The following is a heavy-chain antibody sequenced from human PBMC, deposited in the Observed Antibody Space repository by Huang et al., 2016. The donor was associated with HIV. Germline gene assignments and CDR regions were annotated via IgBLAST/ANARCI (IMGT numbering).Heavy chain of an antibody. Sequence: QVQLVQSGGEMKKPGASVKVSCKASDYTFTSYGISWVRQAPGQGLEWMGWSSTNNGDTNYAQKFQGRVTMTTDTSTSTAYMELRSLRSDDTAVYYCGGSSGYWSFDYWGQGTLVTVSS. CDR2: SSTNNGDT. V-gene: IGHV1-18*04. CDR3: GGSSGYWSFDY. D-gene: IGHD3-22*01. J-gene: IGHJ4*02. CDR1: DYTFTSYG.